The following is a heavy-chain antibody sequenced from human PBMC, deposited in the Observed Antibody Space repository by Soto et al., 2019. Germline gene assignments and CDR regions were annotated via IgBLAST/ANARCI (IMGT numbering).Heavy chain of an antibody. V-gene: IGHV3-66*01. CDR1: GFTVSSNY. J-gene: IGHJ6*02. Sequence: GGSLRLSCAASGFTVSSNYMSWVRQAPGKGLEWVSVIYSGGSTYYADSVKGRFTISRDNSKNTLYLQMNSLRAEDTAVYYGARYGAVLRFLDWFPPPYYYYYYGMDVWGQGTTVTVSS. D-gene: IGHD3-3*01. CDR3: ARYGAVLRFLDWFPPPYYYYYYGMDV. CDR2: IYSGGST.